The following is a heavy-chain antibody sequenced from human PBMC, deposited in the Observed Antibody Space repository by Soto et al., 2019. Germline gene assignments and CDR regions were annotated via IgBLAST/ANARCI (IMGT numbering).Heavy chain of an antibody. J-gene: IGHJ4*02. CDR2: IWYDGSNK. V-gene: IGHV3-33*01. CDR1: GFPFSSYG. CDR3: ARDGDGDPSNYYFDY. D-gene: IGHD4-17*01. Sequence: GGSLRLSCAASGFPFSSYGMHWVRQAPGKGLERVAVIWYDGSNKYYADSVKGRFTISRDNSKNTLYLQMNSLRAEDTAVYYCARDGDGDPSNYYFDYWGQGTLVTVSS.